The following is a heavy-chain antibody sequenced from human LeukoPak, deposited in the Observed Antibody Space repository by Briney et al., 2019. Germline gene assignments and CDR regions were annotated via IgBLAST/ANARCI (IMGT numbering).Heavy chain of an antibody. J-gene: IGHJ4*02. D-gene: IGHD3-22*01. CDR2: IYSGGST. CDR3: ARVYDSSGYFFDY. V-gene: IGHV3-66*01. Sequence: GGSLRLSCAASGFTVSSNYMSWVRQAPGKGLEWVSVIYSGGSTYYADSVKGRFTISRDNSKNTLYLQMNSLRAEDTAVYYCARVYDSSGYFFDYWGQGTLVTVSS. CDR1: GFTVSSNY.